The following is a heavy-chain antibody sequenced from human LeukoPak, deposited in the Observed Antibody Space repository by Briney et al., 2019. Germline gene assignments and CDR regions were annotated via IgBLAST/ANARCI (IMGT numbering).Heavy chain of an antibody. D-gene: IGHD1-26*01. V-gene: IGHV1-18*01. CDR2: ISAYNGNT. CDR3: ARDRGVGATSRVAFDI. Sequence: ASVKVSCKASGYTFTSYGISWVRQAPGQGLEWMGWISAYNGNTNYAQKLQGRVTMTTDTSTSTAYMELRSLRSNDTAVYYCARDRGVGATSRVAFDIWGQGTMVTVSS. J-gene: IGHJ3*02. CDR1: GYTFTSYG.